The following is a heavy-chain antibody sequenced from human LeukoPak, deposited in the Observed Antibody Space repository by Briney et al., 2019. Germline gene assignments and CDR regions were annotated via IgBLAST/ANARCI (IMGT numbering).Heavy chain of an antibody. J-gene: IGHJ5*02. V-gene: IGHV3-66*01. CDR1: GFTVSTNF. D-gene: IGHD2-21*02. CDR2: IYSGGST. Sequence: GGSLRLSCAASGFTVSTNFMSWVRQAPGKGLEWVSVIYSGGSTYYPDSVKGRFTISRDNSKNTLYLQMNSLRAEDTAVYYCAPLRRGGDSDPWGQGTLVTVSS. CDR3: APLRRGGDSDP.